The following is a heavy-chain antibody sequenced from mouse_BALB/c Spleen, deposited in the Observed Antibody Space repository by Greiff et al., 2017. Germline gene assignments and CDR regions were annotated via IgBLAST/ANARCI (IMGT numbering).Heavy chain of an antibody. Sequence: QVQLQQSGAELVKPGASVKMSCKASGYTFTSYWMHWVKQRPGQGLEWIGVIDPSDSYTSYNQKFKGKATLTVDTSSSTAYMQLSSLTSEDSAVYYCTRPQLDYWGQGTTLTVSS. J-gene: IGHJ2*01. CDR3: TRPQLDY. CDR1: GYTFTSYW. CDR2: IDPSDSYT. V-gene: IGHV1S127*01.